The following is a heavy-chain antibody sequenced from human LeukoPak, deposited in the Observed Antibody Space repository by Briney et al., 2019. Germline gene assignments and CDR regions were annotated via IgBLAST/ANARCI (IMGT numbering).Heavy chain of an antibody. J-gene: IGHJ4*02. V-gene: IGHV4-34*01. CDR1: GGSFSGYY. CDR3: ARGSSNSSGWYMGNY. D-gene: IGHD6-19*01. Sequence: SETLSLTCAVYGGSFSGYYWSWIRQPPGKGLEWIGEINHSGSTNYNPSLKSRVTISVDTSKNQFSLKLSSVTAADTAVYYCARGSSNSSGWYMGNYWGQGTLVAVSS. CDR2: INHSGST.